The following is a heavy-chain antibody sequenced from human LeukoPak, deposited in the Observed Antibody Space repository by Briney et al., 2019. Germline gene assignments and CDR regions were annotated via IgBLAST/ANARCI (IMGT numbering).Heavy chain of an antibody. CDR3: TRDREQQPTYGY. CDR2: INSDGSSI. Sequence: TGGSLRLSCAASGFTFSSYWLHLVRQAPGKGLVWVSRINSDGSSISYADSVKGRFTISRDNAKDTLYLQMNSLRAEDTAVYYCTRDREQQPTYGYWGQGTLVTVSS. J-gene: IGHJ4*02. CDR1: GFTFSSYW. V-gene: IGHV3-74*01. D-gene: IGHD6-13*01.